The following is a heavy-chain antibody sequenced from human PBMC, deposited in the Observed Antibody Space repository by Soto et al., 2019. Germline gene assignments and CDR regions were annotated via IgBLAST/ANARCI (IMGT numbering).Heavy chain of an antibody. D-gene: IGHD3-10*01. CDR1: GFTVSNNY. CDR2: IYDGGST. CDR3: ARGHYGSPPGYFAY. J-gene: IGHJ4*02. Sequence: EVQLVESGGGLVQRGGSLRLSCAASGFTVSNNYMSWVRQAPGKGLEWVSVIYDGGSTYYAESVKDRFTISRDNSKNTLDLQMNSLRAEDTAVYYCARGHYGSPPGYFAYWGRGTLVTVSS. V-gene: IGHV3-66*01.